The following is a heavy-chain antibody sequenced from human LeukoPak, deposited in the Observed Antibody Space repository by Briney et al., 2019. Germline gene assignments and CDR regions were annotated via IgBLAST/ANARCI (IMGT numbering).Heavy chain of an antibody. V-gene: IGHV3-21*01. CDR1: GFTFSSYS. CDR2: ISSSSSYI. CDR3: ARDIKMEWELLDYYYGMDV. J-gene: IGHJ6*02. Sequence: GGSLGPSCAASGFTFSSYSMNWVRQAPGKGLEWVSSISSSSSYIYYADSVKGRFTISRDNAKNSLYLQMNSLRAEDTAVYYCARDIKMEWELLDYYYGMDVWGQGTTVTVSS. D-gene: IGHD1-26*01.